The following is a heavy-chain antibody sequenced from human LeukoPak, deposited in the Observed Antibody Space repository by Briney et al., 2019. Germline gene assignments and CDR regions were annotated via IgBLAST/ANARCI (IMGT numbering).Heavy chain of an antibody. Sequence: GGSLRLSCAVSGFIFSDYGFDSVRQAPGKGLEWVAVTRFDGSIKQYADSVKGRFTISRDDSKNTLYLQMNSLKSEDTAVYYCARWGGTRQYYFDYWGRGTLVTVSS. CDR3: ARWGGTRQYYFDY. CDR2: TRFDGSIK. D-gene: IGHD1-1*01. V-gene: IGHV3-33*01. CDR1: GFIFSDYG. J-gene: IGHJ4*02.